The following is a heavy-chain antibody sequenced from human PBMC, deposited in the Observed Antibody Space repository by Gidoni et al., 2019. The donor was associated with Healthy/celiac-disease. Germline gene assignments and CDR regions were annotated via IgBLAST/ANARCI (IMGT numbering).Heavy chain of an antibody. CDR2: INHRGST. D-gene: IGHD5-18*01. CDR3: ARGSKRGYSYGDFDY. V-gene: IGHV4-34*01. Sequence: QVQLQQWGAGLLKPSETLSLTCAVYGGSFSGYYWRWIRQPPGKGLEWIGEINHRGSTNYNPSLQSRVTISVDTSKHQFSLKLSSVTAADTAVYYCARGSKRGYSYGDFDYWGQGTLVTVSS. J-gene: IGHJ4*02. CDR1: GGSFSGYY.